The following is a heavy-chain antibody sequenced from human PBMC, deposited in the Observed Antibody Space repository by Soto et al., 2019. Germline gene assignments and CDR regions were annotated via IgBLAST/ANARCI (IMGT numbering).Heavy chain of an antibody. CDR1: GYSFCSHW. CDR2: IYPADSET. CDR3: ARRPWLSGYYDY. Sequence: GESLKISCKGSGYSFCSHWIGWVRQMPGKGLEWVGIIYPADSETRYSPSFQGQVTISVDKSINTAYLQWSSLKASDTAMYYCARRPWLSGYYDYWGQGTLVTASS. J-gene: IGHJ4*02. V-gene: IGHV5-51*01. D-gene: IGHD3-22*01.